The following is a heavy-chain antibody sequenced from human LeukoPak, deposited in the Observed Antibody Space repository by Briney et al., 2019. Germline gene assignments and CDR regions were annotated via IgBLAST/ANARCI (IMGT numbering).Heavy chain of an antibody. CDR3: ARATRYGDYFDY. CDR2: IHYTGST. D-gene: IGHD4-17*01. J-gene: IGHJ4*02. V-gene: IGHV4-59*08. CDR1: GGSISSYY. Sequence: NPSETLSLTCTVSGGSISSYYWSWIRQPPGKGLEWIGYIHYTGSTNYNPSLKSRVTISVDTSKNQCSLKLSSGTAADTAVYYCARATRYGDYFDYWGQGTLVTVSS.